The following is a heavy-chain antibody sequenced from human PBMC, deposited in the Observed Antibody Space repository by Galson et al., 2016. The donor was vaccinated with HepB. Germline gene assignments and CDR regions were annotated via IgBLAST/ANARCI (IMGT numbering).Heavy chain of an antibody. CDR1: GLTFSRFS. Sequence: SLRLSCAASGLTFSRFSMNWVRQAPGKGLEWVSSISASSTYIHYADSVKGRFTISRDNAKNSLYLQVDSLRVEDTAVYYCARDHGYYDILTGAMDVWGKGTTVTVSS. V-gene: IGHV3-21*06. J-gene: IGHJ6*04. D-gene: IGHD3-9*01. CDR3: ARDHGYYDILTGAMDV. CDR2: ISASSTYI.